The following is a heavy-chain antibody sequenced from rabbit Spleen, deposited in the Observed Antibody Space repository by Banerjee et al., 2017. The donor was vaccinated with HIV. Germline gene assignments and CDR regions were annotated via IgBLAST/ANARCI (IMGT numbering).Heavy chain of an antibody. V-gene: IGHV1S45*01. D-gene: IGHD1-1*01. J-gene: IGHJ6*01. CDR2: INAITGKA. CDR3: VRDKASISGDYGMDL. CDR1: GFSFSNKAV. Sequence: QEQLKESGGGLVQPGGSLKLSCTASGFSFSNKAVMCWVRQAPGKGLEWIACINAITGKAVYASWAKGRFTFSKTSSTTVTLQMTSLTAADTATYFCVRDKASISGDYGMDLWGPGTL.